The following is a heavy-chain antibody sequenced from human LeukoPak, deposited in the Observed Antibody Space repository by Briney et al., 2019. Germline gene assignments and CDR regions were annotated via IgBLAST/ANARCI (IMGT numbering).Heavy chain of an antibody. CDR3: ARDLRGYDYVWGVGAFDI. D-gene: IGHD3-16*01. CDR1: GGSISSSSYY. J-gene: IGHJ3*02. CDR2: IYYSGST. Sequence: SETLSLTCTVSGGSISSSSYYWGWIRQPPGKGLEWIGSIYYSGSTYYNPSLKSRVTISVDTSKNQFSLKLSSVTAADTAVYYCARDLRGYDYVWGVGAFDIWGQGTMVTVSS. V-gene: IGHV4-39*07.